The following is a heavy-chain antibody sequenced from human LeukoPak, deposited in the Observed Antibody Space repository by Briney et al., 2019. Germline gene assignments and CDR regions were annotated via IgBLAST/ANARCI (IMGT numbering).Heavy chain of an antibody. Sequence: GGSLRLSCAASGFTFSSYWMGWVRQAPGKGLEWVANIKQDGSEKYYVDSVKGRFTISRDNAKNSLFLQMNSLRAEDTAVYYCARFRRHGGYNADFDYWGQGTLVTVSS. D-gene: IGHD5-24*01. CDR1: GFTFSSYW. J-gene: IGHJ4*02. CDR2: IKQDGSEK. CDR3: ARFRRHGGYNADFDY. V-gene: IGHV3-7*01.